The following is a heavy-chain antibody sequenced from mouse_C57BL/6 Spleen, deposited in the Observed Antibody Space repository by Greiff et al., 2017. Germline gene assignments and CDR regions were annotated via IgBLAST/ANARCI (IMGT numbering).Heavy chain of an antibody. V-gene: IGHV1-50*01. J-gene: IGHJ4*01. CDR1: GYTFTSYW. Sequence: QVQLQQPGAELVKPGASVKLSCKASGYTFTSYWMQWVKQRPGQGLEWIGEIDPSDSYTNSNQKFKGKATLTVDTSSSTAYMQLSSLTSEDSAVYDSARSCYYGSSFCYAMDYWGQGTSATVSS. D-gene: IGHD1-1*01. CDR3: ARSCYYGSSFCYAMDY. CDR2: IDPSDSYT.